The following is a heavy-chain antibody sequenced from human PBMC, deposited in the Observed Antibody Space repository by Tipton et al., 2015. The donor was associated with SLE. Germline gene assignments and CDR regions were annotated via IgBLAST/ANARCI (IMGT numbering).Heavy chain of an antibody. CDR1: GGFIRSGSYY. V-gene: IGHV4-39*07. D-gene: IGHD3-10*01. CDR3: ARGGAYGSGTYTYYYHYYYMDV. Sequence: TLSLTCTVSGGFIRSGSYYWAWIRQPPGKGLEWIVSVYHSGSTTYTPSLKSRVTISVDTSKNQFSLRLRSVTAADTAVYYCARGGAYGSGTYTYYYHYYYMDVWGKETTVTVSS. CDR2: VYHSGST. J-gene: IGHJ6*03.